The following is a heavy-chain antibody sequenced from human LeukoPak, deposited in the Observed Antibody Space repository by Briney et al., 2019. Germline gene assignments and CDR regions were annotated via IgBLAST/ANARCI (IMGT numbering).Heavy chain of an antibody. CDR3: ARDLGYNYDY. Sequence: PSETLSLTCTVSGGAISSYYWSWIRQPPGKGLEWIGYIYYSGSTNYNPSLKSRVTISVDTSKNQFSLKLSSVTAADTAVYYCARDLGYNYDYWGQGTLVTVSS. J-gene: IGHJ4*02. V-gene: IGHV4-59*01. D-gene: IGHD5-24*01. CDR2: IYYSGST. CDR1: GGAISSYY.